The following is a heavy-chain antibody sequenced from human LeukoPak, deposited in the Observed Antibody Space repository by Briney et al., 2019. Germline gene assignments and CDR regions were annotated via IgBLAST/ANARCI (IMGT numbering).Heavy chain of an antibody. D-gene: IGHD3-10*01. CDR1: GGSISSYY. J-gene: IGHJ5*02. Sequence: SETLSLTCTVSGGSISSYYWSWIRQPAGKGLEWIGRIYTSGSTNYNPSLKSRVTMSVDTSKNQFSLKLSSVTAADTAVCYCARDFTMVRGARGLNWFDPWGQGTLVTVSS. V-gene: IGHV4-4*07. CDR2: IYTSGST. CDR3: ARDFTMVRGARGLNWFDP.